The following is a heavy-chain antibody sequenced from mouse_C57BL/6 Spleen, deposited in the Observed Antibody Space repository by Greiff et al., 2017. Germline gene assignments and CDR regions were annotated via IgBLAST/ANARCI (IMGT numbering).Heavy chain of an antibody. CDR3: AREGLLRGYYFDY. CDR1: GYSITSGYY. V-gene: IGHV3-6*01. D-gene: IGHD1-1*01. J-gene: IGHJ2*01. CDR2: ISYDGSN. Sequence: EVQVVESGPGLVKPSQSLSLTCSVTGYSITSGYYWNWIRQFPGNKLEWMGYISYDGSNNYNPSLKNRISITRDTSKNQFFLKLNSVTTEDTATYYCAREGLLRGYYFDYWGQGTTLTVSS.